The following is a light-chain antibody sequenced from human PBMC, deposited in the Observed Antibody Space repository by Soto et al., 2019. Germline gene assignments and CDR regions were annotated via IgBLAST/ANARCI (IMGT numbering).Light chain of an antibody. Sequence: QSALTQPVSVSGSPGQSITISCTGAVSEVAGYTYVSWYQQHPGKGPKVIIYDVSNRPSGVSNRFSGSKSGTTASLTISGLQAEDEADYYCSSFTSILGLFGGGTKVTVL. CDR1: VSEVAGYTY. CDR3: SSFTSILGL. CDR2: DVS. V-gene: IGLV2-14*03. J-gene: IGLJ2*01.